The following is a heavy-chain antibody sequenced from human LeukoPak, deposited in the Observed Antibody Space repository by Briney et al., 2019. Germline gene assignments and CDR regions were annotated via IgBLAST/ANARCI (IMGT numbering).Heavy chain of an antibody. V-gene: IGHV4-34*01. CDR1: GGSISSYY. Sequence: SETLSLTCTVSGGSISSYYWSWIRQPPGKGLEWIGEINHSGSTNYNPSLKSRVTISVDTSKNQFSLKLSSVTAADTAVYYCARGIGVAAAIYYYYYGMDVWGQGTTVTVSS. J-gene: IGHJ6*02. CDR3: ARGIGVAAAIYYYYYGMDV. D-gene: IGHD6-13*01. CDR2: INHSGST.